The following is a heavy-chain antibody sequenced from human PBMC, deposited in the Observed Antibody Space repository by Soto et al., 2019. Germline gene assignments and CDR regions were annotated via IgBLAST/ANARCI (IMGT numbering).Heavy chain of an antibody. CDR2: IYYSGST. CDR1: GGTISSSICH. J-gene: IGHJ5*02. D-gene: IGHD6-13*01. V-gene: IGHV4-39*01. CDR3: ARRERAAGTDWWFDP. Sequence: PSETMSVTCTVSGGTISSSICHWGWIRQPPGKGLEWIGSIYYSGSTYYSPSLKSRVTISVDTSKNQFSLKLSSVTAADTAVYYCARRERAAGTDWWFDPWGQGTLVTVSS.